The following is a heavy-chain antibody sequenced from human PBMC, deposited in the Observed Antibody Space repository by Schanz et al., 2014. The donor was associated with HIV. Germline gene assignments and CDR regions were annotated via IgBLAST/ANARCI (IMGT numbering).Heavy chain of an antibody. J-gene: IGHJ6*02. D-gene: IGHD3-10*01. CDR1: GFTFSTYG. V-gene: IGHV3-33*06. CDR2: IWYDGSNK. Sequence: QVQLVESGGGVVQPGRSLRLSCAASGFTFSTYGMYWVRQAPGKGLEWVAVIWYDGSNKYYADSVKGRFTISRDNSKNTLYLQMNSLRAEDTAVYYCAKCPTMVRGIGMDVWGQGTTVIVSS. CDR3: AKCPTMVRGIGMDV.